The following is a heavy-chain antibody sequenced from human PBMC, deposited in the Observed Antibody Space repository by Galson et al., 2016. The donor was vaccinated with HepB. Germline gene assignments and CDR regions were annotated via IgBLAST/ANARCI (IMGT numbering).Heavy chain of an antibody. Sequence: SLRLSCAGSGLRFDDHAFHWVRQAPGKGLEWVAGISWNNGRIGYADSVKGRFTITRDNTSNSLHLQMKTLRPEDTALYYCAKDISPQYDSSGYFTRRCMQQWGQGTLVTVSS. CDR1: GLRFDDHA. D-gene: IGHD3-22*01. V-gene: IGHV3-9*01. J-gene: IGHJ1*01. CDR3: AKDISPQYDSSGYFTRRCMQQ. CDR2: ISWNNGRI.